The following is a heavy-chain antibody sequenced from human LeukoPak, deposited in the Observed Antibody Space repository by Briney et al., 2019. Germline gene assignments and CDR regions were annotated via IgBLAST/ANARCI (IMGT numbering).Heavy chain of an antibody. CDR2: IYYSGST. Sequence: PSETLSLTCTVSGGSISSYYWSWIRQPPGKGLEWIGYIYYSGSTNYNPSLKSRVTISVDTSRNQFSLKLSSVTAADTAVYYCARAARYYYDTNGAFDVWGQGTMVTVSS. CDR1: GGSISSYY. V-gene: IGHV4-59*01. J-gene: IGHJ3*01. CDR3: ARAARYYYDTNGAFDV. D-gene: IGHD3-22*01.